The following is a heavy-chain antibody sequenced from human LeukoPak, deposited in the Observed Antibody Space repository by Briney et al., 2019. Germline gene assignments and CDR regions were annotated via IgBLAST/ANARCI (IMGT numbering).Heavy chain of an antibody. V-gene: IGHV1-2*02. Sequence: ASVKVSCKASGYTFTGYYMHWVRQAPGQGLEWMGWINPNSGGTNYAQKFQGRVTMTTDTSTSTAYMELRSLRSDDTAVYYCAREFGDYVPNYFDYWGQGTLVTVSS. CDR3: AREFGDYVPNYFDY. J-gene: IGHJ4*02. CDR1: GYTFTGYY. D-gene: IGHD4-17*01. CDR2: INPNSGGT.